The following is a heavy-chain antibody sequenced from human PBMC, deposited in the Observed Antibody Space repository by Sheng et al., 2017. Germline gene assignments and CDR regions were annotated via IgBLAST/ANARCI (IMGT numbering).Heavy chain of an antibody. Sequence: EVQLLESGGGLVQPGGSLRLSCTVSGFTFSSYAFTWVRQAPGKGLEWVSSVSGNGGRTDYADSVRGRFAISRDNARDTVYLHMSSLTVDDTALYYCAKGHGDWGGNYLDSWGKGTLVTVSS. CDR3: AKGHGDWGGNYLDS. V-gene: IGHV3-23*01. CDR1: GFTFSSYA. CDR2: VSGNGGRT. D-gene: IGHD4-17*01. J-gene: IGHJ4*02.